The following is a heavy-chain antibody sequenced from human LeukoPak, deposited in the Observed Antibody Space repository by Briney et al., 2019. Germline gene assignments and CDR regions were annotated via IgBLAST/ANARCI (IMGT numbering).Heavy chain of an antibody. CDR2: NSSSGSRI. J-gene: IGHJ5*02. Sequence: GGSLRLSCAASGFTFSSYEMNWVRQAPGKGLEWVLHNSSSGSRIYYAESVKGRFTISRDNAQNSLYLQMNSLRAEDTAVYYCARGTRPYYGSGSYWFDPWGQGTLVTVSS. CDR1: GFTFSSYE. CDR3: ARGTRPYYGSGSYWFDP. D-gene: IGHD3-10*01. V-gene: IGHV3-48*03.